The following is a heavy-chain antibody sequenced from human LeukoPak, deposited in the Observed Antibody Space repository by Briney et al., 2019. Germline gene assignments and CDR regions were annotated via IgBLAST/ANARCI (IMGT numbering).Heavy chain of an antibody. CDR2: IIPIFGTA. Sequence: SVKVSCKASGDTFSSYAISWVRQAPGQGLEWMGGIIPIFGTANYAQKFQGRVTITADESTSTAYMELSGLRSEDTAVYYCARDSSSSWYIGFFDYWGQGTLVTVSS. J-gene: IGHJ4*02. V-gene: IGHV1-69*13. CDR1: GDTFSSYA. D-gene: IGHD6-13*01. CDR3: ARDSSSSWYIGFFDY.